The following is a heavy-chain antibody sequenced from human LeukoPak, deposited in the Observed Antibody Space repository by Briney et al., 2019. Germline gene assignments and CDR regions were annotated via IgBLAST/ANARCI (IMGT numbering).Heavy chain of an antibody. Sequence: SETLSLTCTVYGGSISSHYWSWIRQPPGKGLEWIGYIYYSGSTNYNPSLKSRVTISVDTSKNQFSLKLSSVTAADTAVYYCASTPGYYYYMDVWGKGTTVTVSS. V-gene: IGHV4-59*11. D-gene: IGHD1-14*01. J-gene: IGHJ6*03. CDR3: ASTPGYYYYMDV. CDR2: IYYSGST. CDR1: GGSISSHY.